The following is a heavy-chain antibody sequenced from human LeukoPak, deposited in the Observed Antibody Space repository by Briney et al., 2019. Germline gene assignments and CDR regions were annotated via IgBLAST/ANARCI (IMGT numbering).Heavy chain of an antibody. J-gene: IGHJ4*02. CDR2: IYPGDSDT. V-gene: IGHV5-51*01. D-gene: IGHD6-19*01. CDR3: ATRLGYSSGWYGY. CDR1: GYSFTSYW. Sequence: GESLKTSCKGSGYSFTSYWNGWVRQMPGKGLEGMGIIYPGDSDTRYSPSFQGQVTISADKSISTAYLQWSSLKASDTAMYYCATRLGYSSGWYGYWGQGTLVTVSS.